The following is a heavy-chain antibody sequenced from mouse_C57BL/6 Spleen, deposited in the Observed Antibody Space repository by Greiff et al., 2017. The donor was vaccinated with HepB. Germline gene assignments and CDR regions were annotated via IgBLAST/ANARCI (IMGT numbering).Heavy chain of an antibody. CDR1: GYAFTNYL. V-gene: IGHV1-54*01. J-gene: IGHJ3*01. CDR3: AREGGSSPFAY. Sequence: ESGAELVRPGTSVKVSCKASGYAFTNYLIEWVKQRPGQGLEWIGVINPGSGGTNYNEKFKGKATLTADKSSSTAYMQLSSLTSEDSAVYFCAREGGSSPFAYWGQGTLVTVSA. D-gene: IGHD1-1*01. CDR2: INPGSGGT.